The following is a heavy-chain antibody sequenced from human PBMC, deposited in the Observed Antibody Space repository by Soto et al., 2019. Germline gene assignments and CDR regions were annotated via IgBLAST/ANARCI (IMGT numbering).Heavy chain of an antibody. CDR1: GYTFTSYG. Sequence: ASVKVSCKASGYTFTSYGISWVRQAPGQGLEGMGWISAYNGNTNYAQTLHGRVTVTTDTSTSTAYMELRSLRSDDTAVYYCARDSKYYGLDVWGQGTTVTVSS. J-gene: IGHJ6*02. CDR3: ARDSKYYGLDV. V-gene: IGHV1-18*01. CDR2: ISAYNGNT.